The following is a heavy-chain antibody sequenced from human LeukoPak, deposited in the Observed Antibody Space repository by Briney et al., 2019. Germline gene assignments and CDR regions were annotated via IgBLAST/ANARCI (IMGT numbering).Heavy chain of an antibody. D-gene: IGHD3-22*01. CDR1: GGSISSGSYY. CDR3: ARDQGYYYDSSGTDDAFDI. J-gene: IGHJ3*02. Sequence: PSETLSLTCTVSGGSISSGSYYWSWIRQPPGKGLEWIGYVYYSGSTNYNPSLKSRVTISVDTSKNQFSLKLSSVSAADTAVYYCARDQGYYYDSSGTDDAFDIWGQGTMVTVSS. V-gene: IGHV4-61*01. CDR2: VYYSGST.